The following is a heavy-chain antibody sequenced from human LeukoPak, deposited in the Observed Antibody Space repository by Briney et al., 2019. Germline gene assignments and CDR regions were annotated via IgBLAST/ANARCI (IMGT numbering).Heavy chain of an antibody. CDR1: GYTFTSYG. CDR2: INAGNGNT. D-gene: IGHD5-12*01. J-gene: IGHJ6*02. Sequence: ASVKVSCKASGYTFTSYGISWVRQAPGQGLEWMGWINAGNGNTKYSQKFQGRVTITRDTSASTAYMELSSLRSEDTAVYYCALTDIVATIGNYYYGMDVWGQGTTVTVSS. CDR3: ALTDIVATIGNYYYGMDV. V-gene: IGHV1-3*01.